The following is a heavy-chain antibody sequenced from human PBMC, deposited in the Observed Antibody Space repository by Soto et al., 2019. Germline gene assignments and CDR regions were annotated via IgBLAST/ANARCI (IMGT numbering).Heavy chain of an antibody. J-gene: IGHJ5*02. CDR3: ARDEIGDGYCRGNWFDP. D-gene: IGHD2-15*01. Sequence: QVQLQESGPGLVKPSETLSLTCTVSGGSISSYYWCWLRQPPGRGLELFGYIYYSGSTNYNPSLKSRVTMSVHTSKNQYSPKLSSVTAAVTAVDYGARDEIGDGYCRGNWFDPWGQGTLVTVSS. CDR1: GGSISSYY. V-gene: IGHV4-59*01. CDR2: IYYSGST.